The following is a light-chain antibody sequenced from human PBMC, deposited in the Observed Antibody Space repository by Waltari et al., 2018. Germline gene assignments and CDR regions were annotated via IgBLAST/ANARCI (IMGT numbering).Light chain of an antibody. J-gene: IGLJ3*02. V-gene: IGLV7-46*01. CDR1: TGAVPSGHY. CDR2: DTD. CDR3: WLSYSGARV. Sequence: QAVVTQEPSVTVSPGGTVILTCGSSTGAVPSGHYPNCFQQKPGQAPRTLIYDTDMRHSWTPARFSGSLLGGKAALTLSGAQPDDEADYYCWLSYSGARVFGGGTKLTVL.